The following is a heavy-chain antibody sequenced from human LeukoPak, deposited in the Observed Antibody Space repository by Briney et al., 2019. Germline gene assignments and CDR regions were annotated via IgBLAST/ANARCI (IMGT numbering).Heavy chain of an antibody. CDR2: FDPEDGET. V-gene: IGHV1-24*01. CDR1: GYTLTELS. D-gene: IGHD2-2*01. J-gene: IGHJ6*02. CDR3: ATGCSSTSCYHPYYYYGMDV. Sequence: ASVKVSCKVSGYTLTELSMHWVRQAPGKGLEWMGGFDPEDGETIYAQKFQGRVTMTEDTSADTAYMELSSLRSEDTAVYYCATGCSSTSCYHPYYYYGMDVWGQGTTVTVSS.